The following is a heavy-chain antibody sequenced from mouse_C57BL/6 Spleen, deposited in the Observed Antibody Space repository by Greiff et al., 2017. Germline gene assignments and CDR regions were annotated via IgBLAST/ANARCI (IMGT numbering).Heavy chain of an antibody. D-gene: IGHD2-14*01. CDR1: GFNIKDDY. CDR3: TTRYRAMDY. V-gene: IGHV14-4*01. CDR2: IDPENGDT. Sequence: VQLQQSGAELVRPGASVKLSCTASGFNIKDDYMHWVKQRPEQGLEWIGWIDPENGDTEYASKFQGKATITADTSSNTAYLQLSSLTSADTAVYYCTTRYRAMDYWGQGTSGTVSS. J-gene: IGHJ4*01.